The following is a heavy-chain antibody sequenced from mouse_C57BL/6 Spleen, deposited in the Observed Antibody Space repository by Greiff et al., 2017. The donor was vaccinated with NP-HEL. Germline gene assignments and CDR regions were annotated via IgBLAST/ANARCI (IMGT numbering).Heavy chain of an antibody. J-gene: IGHJ1*03. CDR2: FHPYNDDT. CDR1: GYTFTTYP. V-gene: IGHV1-47*01. Sequence: QVHVKQSGAELVKPGASVKMSCKASGYTFTTYPIEWMKQNHGKSLEWIGNFHPYNDDTKYNEKFKGKATLTVEKSSSTVYLELSRLTSDDSAVYYCARGSYYSNYRYFDVWGTGTTVTVSS. CDR3: ARGSYYSNYRYFDV. D-gene: IGHD2-5*01.